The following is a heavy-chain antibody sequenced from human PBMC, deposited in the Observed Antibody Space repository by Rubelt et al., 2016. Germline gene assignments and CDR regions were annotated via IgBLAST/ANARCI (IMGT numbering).Heavy chain of an antibody. CDR1: GIIFSNYA. J-gene: IGHJ4*02. V-gene: IGHV3-30*04. CDR2: ISDDGSNK. CDR3: ARDPGPVDWLPYYFDY. D-gene: IGHD3-9*01. Sequence: PGGSLRLSCGVSGIIFSNYAMNWVRQAPGKGLEWVALISDDGSNKYYADSVKGRFTISRDNSKNTLYLQMNSLRAEDTALYYCARDPGPVDWLPYYFDYWGQGTLVTVSS.